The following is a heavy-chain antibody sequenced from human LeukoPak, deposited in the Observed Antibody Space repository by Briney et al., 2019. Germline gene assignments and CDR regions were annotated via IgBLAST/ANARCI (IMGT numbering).Heavy chain of an antibody. J-gene: IGHJ2*01. V-gene: IGHV3-23*01. CDR3: ARDFSVISAAGVWYFDV. CDR2: ISGSGGST. CDR1: GFTFSSYA. Sequence: GGSLRLSCAASGFTFSSYAMNWVRQAPGKGLEWVSAISGSGGSTYYADSVKGRFTISRDNSKNTLYLQMNSLRAEDTAVYFSARDFSVISAAGVWYFDVWGRGTLVTVST. D-gene: IGHD6-13*01.